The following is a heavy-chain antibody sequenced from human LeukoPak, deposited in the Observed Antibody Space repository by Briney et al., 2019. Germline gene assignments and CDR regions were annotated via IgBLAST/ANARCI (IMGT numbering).Heavy chain of an antibody. CDR1: GFTFSSYG. Sequence: GRSLRLSCAASGFTFSSYGMHWVRQAPGKGPEWVAVISYDGSNKYYADSVKGRFTISRDNSKNTLYLQMNSLRAEDTAVYYCARGYKGIAAAGTAGDAFDIWGQGTMVTVSS. J-gene: IGHJ3*02. V-gene: IGHV3-30*03. CDR2: ISYDGSNK. CDR3: ARGYKGIAAAGTAGDAFDI. D-gene: IGHD6-13*01.